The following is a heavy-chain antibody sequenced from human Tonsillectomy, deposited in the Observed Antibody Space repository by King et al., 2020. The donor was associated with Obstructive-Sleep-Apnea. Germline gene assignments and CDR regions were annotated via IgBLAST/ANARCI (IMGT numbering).Heavy chain of an antibody. CDR1: GFALSSYG. J-gene: IGHJ4*02. D-gene: IGHD1-14*01. V-gene: IGHV3-23*04. CDR3: ANCHFASQPGPSDY. CDR2: ISRYSGSP. Sequence: VQLVESGGGLVQPGGSLRLSCAASGFALSSYGTSWVRQAPGKGLEWVSAISRYSGSPYYADSVKGRFTISRDNSKNTIYLQMSSLRAEDTAVYYCANCHFASQPGPSDYWGQGTLVTVSS.